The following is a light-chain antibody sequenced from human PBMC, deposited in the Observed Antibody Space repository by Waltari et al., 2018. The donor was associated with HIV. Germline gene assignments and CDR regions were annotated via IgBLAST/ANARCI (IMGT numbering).Light chain of an antibody. CDR1: QTVTSNN. V-gene: IGKV3-20*01. CDR3: QQYGSSPLT. CDR2: GAS. J-gene: IGKJ4*01. Sequence: IVLPQSPGTLPLSPGERATLSCRASQTVTSNNLAWYQQQPGQAPRLLMYGASIRPTVIPDWFSGSVSGTDFTLTINILAPEDFAEYYCQQYGSSPLTFGAGTKVEIK.